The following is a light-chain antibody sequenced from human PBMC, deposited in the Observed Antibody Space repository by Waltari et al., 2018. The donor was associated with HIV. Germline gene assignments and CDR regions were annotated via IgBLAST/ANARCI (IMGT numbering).Light chain of an antibody. CDR3: QQSDTTPLT. CDR2: TAS. J-gene: IGKJ4*01. V-gene: IGKV1-39*01. CDR1: QNITNF. Sequence: DTQMTQSPSSLSASGGDRVTISCRASQNITNFLNWFQQKSGKAPKLLIYTASTLQSGVPSRFSGSGSGTDFTLTISCLQPEDFATYFCQQSDTTPLTFGGGTKVEI.